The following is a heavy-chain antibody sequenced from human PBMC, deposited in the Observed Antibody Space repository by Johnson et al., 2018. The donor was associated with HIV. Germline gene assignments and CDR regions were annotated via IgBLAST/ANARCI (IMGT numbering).Heavy chain of an antibody. Sequence: QVQLVESGGGVERPGGSLRLSCAASGFNLSDYYMRWIRQTPGKGLEWVAVISYDGSNKYYADSVKGRFTISRDNSKNTLHLEMNSLRVEDTAVYLCARGRYGSSSEAFDIWGQGTMVTVSS. J-gene: IGHJ3*02. D-gene: IGHD6-6*01. CDR1: GFNLSDYY. CDR2: ISYDGSNK. V-gene: IGHV3-30-3*01. CDR3: ARGRYGSSSEAFDI.